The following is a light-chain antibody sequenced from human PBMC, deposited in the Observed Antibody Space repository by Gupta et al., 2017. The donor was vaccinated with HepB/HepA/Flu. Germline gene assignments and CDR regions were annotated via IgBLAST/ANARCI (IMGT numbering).Light chain of an antibody. J-gene: IGKJ1*01. Sequence: EVLMTQSPATLSVSLWGGTTLPRRASQRVTTNLAWYQQKPGQAPRLLIHGASTRASDIPARFSGSGSGTDFTLTISNLQPEDYAIYYCQQYNNWPPWTFGQGTKVEIK. CDR2: GAS. CDR1: QRVTTN. CDR3: QQYNNWPPWT. V-gene: IGKV3-15*01.